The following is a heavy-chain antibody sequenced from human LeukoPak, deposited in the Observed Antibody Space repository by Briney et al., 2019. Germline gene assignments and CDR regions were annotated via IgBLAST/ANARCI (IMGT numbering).Heavy chain of an antibody. CDR2: ISGSGGST. V-gene: IGHV3-23*01. CDR1: GFTFSSYG. Sequence: GGSLRLSCAASGFTFSSYGMSWVRQAPGKGLEWVSGISGSGGSTYYADSVKGRFTISRDNAKNSLFLQMNSLRAEDTALYYCARGYSSGWYYFDNWGQGTLVTVSS. CDR3: ARGYSSGWYYFDN. D-gene: IGHD6-19*01. J-gene: IGHJ4*02.